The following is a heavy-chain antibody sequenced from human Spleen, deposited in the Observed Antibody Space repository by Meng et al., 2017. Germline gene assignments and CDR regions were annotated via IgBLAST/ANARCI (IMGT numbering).Heavy chain of an antibody. J-gene: IGHJ6*01. V-gene: IGHV1-3*01. CDR2: INAGNGNT. CDR1: GHTFTSYA. Sequence: ASVKVTCKPSGHTFTSYAMHWVRQAPGQRLEWMGWINAGNGNTKYSQKFQGRVTITRDTSASTAYMELSSLRSEDTAGDYCARHPPRSGYNWVGNYEGWVGWGQGVTVTVSS. CDR3: ARHPPRSGYNWVGNYEGWVG. D-gene: IGHD3-3*01.